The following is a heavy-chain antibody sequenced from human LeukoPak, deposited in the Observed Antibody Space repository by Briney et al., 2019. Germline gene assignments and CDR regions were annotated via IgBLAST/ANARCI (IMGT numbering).Heavy chain of an antibody. CDR2: IIPIFGTA. Sequence: GASVKVSCKASEGTFSSYAISWVRQAPGQGLEWMGRIIPIFGTANYAQKFQGRVTITADESTSTAYMELSSLRSEDTAVYYCARARVCSSTSCYAPIYYYYYYMDVWGKGTTVTISS. V-gene: IGHV1-69*13. D-gene: IGHD2-2*01. CDR3: ARARVCSSTSCYAPIYYYYYYMDV. J-gene: IGHJ6*03. CDR1: EGTFSSYA.